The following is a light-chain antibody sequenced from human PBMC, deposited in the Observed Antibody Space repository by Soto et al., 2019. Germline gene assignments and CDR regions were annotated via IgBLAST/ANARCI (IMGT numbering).Light chain of an antibody. CDR1: QSISGW. V-gene: IGKV1-5*01. CDR3: QQYSRSWT. CDR2: DAS. J-gene: IGKJ1*01. Sequence: DIQMTQSPSNLSASVGDRVTITCRASQSISGWLAWYQQKPGKAPKLLIYDASSLESGVPSRFGGSGSGTEFTLTISSLQPDDFATYYCQQYSRSWTFGQGTKVEIK.